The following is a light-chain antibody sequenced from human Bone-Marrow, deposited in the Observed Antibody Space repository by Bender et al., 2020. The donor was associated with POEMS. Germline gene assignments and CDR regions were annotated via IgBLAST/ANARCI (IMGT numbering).Light chain of an antibody. CDR3: SSYTSTSPPVV. V-gene: IGLV2-14*01. Sequence: QSALSQPASVSGSPGQSITISCAGSSSDVGAYNLVSWYQQHPGKAPILMIYDVSHRPSGVSSRFSGSKSGFTASLTISGLQAEYEAEYFCSSYTSTSPPVVFGGGTKLTVL. J-gene: IGLJ2*01. CDR2: DVS. CDR1: SSDVGAYNL.